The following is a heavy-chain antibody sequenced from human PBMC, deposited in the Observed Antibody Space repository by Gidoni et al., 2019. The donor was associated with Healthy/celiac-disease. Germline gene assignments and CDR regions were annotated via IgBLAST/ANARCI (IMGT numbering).Heavy chain of an antibody. V-gene: IGHV4-4*07. J-gene: IGHJ6*02. CDR2: IYTGGST. CDR1: GSYISSYY. Sequence: QAQLLESGTGPVEPAETLYLTCTVSGSYISSYYWSWIRQPAGKGLEWIGRIYTGGSTNSNPSLKSRVTMSVDTSKNQFSLKLSSVTAADTAVYYCATSNKGDYYYGMDVWGQGPTVTVSS. CDR3: ATSNKGDYYYGMDV.